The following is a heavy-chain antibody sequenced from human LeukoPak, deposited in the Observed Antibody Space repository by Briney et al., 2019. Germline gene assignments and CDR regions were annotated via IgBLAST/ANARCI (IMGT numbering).Heavy chain of an antibody. V-gene: IGHV3-15*01. D-gene: IGHD1-26*01. CDR3: TTRLSGSYYPMDV. Sequence: GGSLRLSCATSGFTFSTYGMHWVRQAPGKGLEWVGRIKSKTDGGTTDYAAPVKGRFTIPRDDSKNTLYLQMNSLKTEDAAVYYCTTRLSGSYYPMDVWGKGTTVTVSS. J-gene: IGHJ6*03. CDR1: GFTFSTYG. CDR2: IKSKTDGGTT.